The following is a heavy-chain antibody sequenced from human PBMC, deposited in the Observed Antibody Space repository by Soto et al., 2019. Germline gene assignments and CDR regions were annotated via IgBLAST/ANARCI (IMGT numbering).Heavy chain of an antibody. CDR1: DASISSYF. Sequence: QVQLQESGPGLVEPSETLSLTCTVSDASISSYFWTWIRQPAGKGLDWIGRISTSGTTNYNPSLKSRVTMSVDTSKNHFSLNLSSVTAADTAVYYCAREAGPDRWFDPWGQGTLVTVSS. D-gene: IGHD6-19*01. CDR2: ISTSGTT. V-gene: IGHV4-4*07. J-gene: IGHJ5*02. CDR3: AREAGPDRWFDP.